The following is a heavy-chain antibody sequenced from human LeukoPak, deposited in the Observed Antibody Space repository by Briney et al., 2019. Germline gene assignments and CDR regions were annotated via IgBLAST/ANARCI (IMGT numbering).Heavy chain of an antibody. D-gene: IGHD3-3*01. V-gene: IGHV4-34*01. CDR2: INHSGST. CDR3: ARVPYDFWSGYFDY. CDR1: GGSFSGYY. J-gene: IGHJ4*02. Sequence: SETLSLTCAVYGGSFSGYYWSWIRQPPGKGLEWIGEINHSGSTNYNPSLKSRVTMSVDTSKNQFSLNLSSVTAADTAVYYCARVPYDFWSGYFDYWGQGTLVTVSS.